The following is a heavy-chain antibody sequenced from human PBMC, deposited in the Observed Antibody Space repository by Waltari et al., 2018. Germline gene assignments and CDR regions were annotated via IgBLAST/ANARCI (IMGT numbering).Heavy chain of an antibody. V-gene: IGHV4-39*01. Sequence: QLQLQESGPQLVKPSETLSLTCTVSGASLDNTTHYWGWVRQPPGKGLEWIGSIYYTGTTYYNPSLKSRMTISADTSKTQFSLRLSFVTAADTAVYYCARHINFWSGYYFDSWGQGTLVTVSS. J-gene: IGHJ4*02. CDR2: IYYTGTT. CDR3: ARHINFWSGYYFDS. CDR1: GASLDNTTHY. D-gene: IGHD3-3*01.